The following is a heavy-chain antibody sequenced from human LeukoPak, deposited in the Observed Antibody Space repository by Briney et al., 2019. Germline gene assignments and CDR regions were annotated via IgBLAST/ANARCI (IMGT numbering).Heavy chain of an antibody. CDR1: GFTFSSYS. CDR2: ISSSSSYI. CDR3: AREHYDILTGPAFFDY. J-gene: IGHJ4*02. D-gene: IGHD3-9*01. Sequence: GSLRLSCAASGFTFSSYSMNWVRQAPGKGLEWVSSISSSSSYIYYADSVKGRFTISRDNAKNSLYLQMNSLRAEDTAVYYCAREHYDILTGPAFFDYWGQGTLVTVSS. V-gene: IGHV3-21*01.